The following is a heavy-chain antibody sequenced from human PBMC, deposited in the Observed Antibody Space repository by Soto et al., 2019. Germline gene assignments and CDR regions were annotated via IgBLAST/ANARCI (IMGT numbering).Heavy chain of an antibody. Sequence: ASVKVSCKASGYTFTSYDINWVRQATGQGLEWMGWMNPNSGNTGYAQKFQGRVTMTRNTSISTAYMELSSLRSEDTAVYYCARGYRITIFGVGRLNAFDIWGQGTMVTVSS. CDR1: GYTFTSYD. V-gene: IGHV1-8*01. D-gene: IGHD3-3*01. CDR3: ARGYRITIFGVGRLNAFDI. J-gene: IGHJ3*02. CDR2: MNPNSGNT.